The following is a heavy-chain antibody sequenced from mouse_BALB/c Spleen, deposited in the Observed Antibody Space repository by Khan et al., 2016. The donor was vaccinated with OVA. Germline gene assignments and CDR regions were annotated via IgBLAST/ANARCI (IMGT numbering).Heavy chain of an antibody. D-gene: IGHD1-1*01. CDR1: GYTFTSYW. CDR3: AGSSYSGSGHYAMDY. Sequence: DLVKPGASVKLSCKASGYTFTSYWINWIKQRPGQGLEWIGRIAPGSGSDYYNDMFKGKATLTIDTSSSTAYIQVRSLSSEDSAVYFCAGSSYSGSGHYAMDYWGQGTSVTVSS. V-gene: IGHV1S41*01. CDR2: IAPGSGSD. J-gene: IGHJ4*01.